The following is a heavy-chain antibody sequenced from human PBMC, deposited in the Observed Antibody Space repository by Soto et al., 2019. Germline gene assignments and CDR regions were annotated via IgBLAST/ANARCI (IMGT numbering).Heavy chain of an antibody. J-gene: IGHJ4*02. CDR2: ISGSGGST. CDR3: AKDPTGYSSGWYGGYFDY. CDR1: GFTFSSYA. V-gene: IGHV3-23*01. D-gene: IGHD6-19*01. Sequence: GGSLRLSCAAPGFTFSSYAMSWVRQAPGKGLEWVSAISGSGGSTYYADSVKGRFTISRDNSKNTLYLQMNSLRAEDTAVYYCAKDPTGYSSGWYGGYFDYWGQGTLVTVSS.